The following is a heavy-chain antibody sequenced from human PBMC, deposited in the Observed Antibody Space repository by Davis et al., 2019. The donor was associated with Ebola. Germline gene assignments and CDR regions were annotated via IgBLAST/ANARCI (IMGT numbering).Heavy chain of an antibody. V-gene: IGHV4-34*08. D-gene: IGHD5-18*01. J-gene: IGHJ6*02. Sequence: GSLRLSCAASGFTFRGSAMHWIRQPPGKGLEWIGEINHRGSTNYNPSLKSRVTISVDTSKNQFSLKLSSVTAADTAVYYCAGGRIQLWGGPLGMDVWGQGTTVTVSS. CDR3: AGGRIQLWGGPLGMDV. CDR1: GFTFRGSA. CDR2: INHRGST.